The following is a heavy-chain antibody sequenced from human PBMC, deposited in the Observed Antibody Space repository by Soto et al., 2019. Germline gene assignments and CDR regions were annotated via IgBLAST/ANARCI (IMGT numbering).Heavy chain of an antibody. CDR3: ARESCSGGSCDSGVDYYSGMDV. Sequence: QVQLVQSGAEVKKPGSSVKVSCKASGGTFSSYAISWVRQSPGQGLEWMGGIIPIFGTANYAQKVQGRVTITADESTSTAYMELISLRSEDTAVYYCARESCSGGSCDSGVDYYSGMDVWGQGTTVTVSS. V-gene: IGHV1-69*12. CDR1: GGTFSSYA. CDR2: IIPIFGTA. D-gene: IGHD2-15*01. J-gene: IGHJ6*02.